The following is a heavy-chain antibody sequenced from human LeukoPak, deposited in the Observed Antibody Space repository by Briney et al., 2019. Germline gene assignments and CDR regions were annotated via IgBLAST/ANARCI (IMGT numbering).Heavy chain of an antibody. CDR3: ARDGTAAGLYFDL. J-gene: IGHJ4*01. V-gene: IGHV3-7*01. CDR2: IRQDGGEK. D-gene: IGHD6-13*01. CDR1: GFTFTDYW. Sequence: GGSLRLSCAVSGFTFTDYWMNWVRQAPGKGLEWVASIRQDGGEKYYVDSVKGRFTISRDNTKNSLYLQMSALRAEDTVVYYCARDGTAAGLYFDLWGQGTLVTVSS.